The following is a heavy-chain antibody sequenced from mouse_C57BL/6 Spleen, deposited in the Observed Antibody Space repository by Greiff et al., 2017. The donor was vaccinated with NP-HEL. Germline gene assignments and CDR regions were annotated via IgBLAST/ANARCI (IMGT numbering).Heavy chain of an antibody. V-gene: IGHV5-4*01. CDR2: ISDGGSYT. Sequence: EVKLMESGGGLVKPGGSLKLSCAASGFTFSSYAMSWVRQTPEKRLEWVATISDGGSYTYYPDNVKGRFTISRDNAKNNLYLQMSHLKSEDTAMYYCAREALRQGYAMDYWGQGTSVTVSS. D-gene: IGHD1-1*01. CDR1: GFTFSSYA. CDR3: AREALRQGYAMDY. J-gene: IGHJ4*01.